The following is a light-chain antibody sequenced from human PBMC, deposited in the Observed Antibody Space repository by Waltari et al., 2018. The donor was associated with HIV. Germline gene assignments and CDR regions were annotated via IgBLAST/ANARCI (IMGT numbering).Light chain of an antibody. CDR1: SSDVGGYNY. J-gene: IGLJ3*02. CDR2: DVS. Sequence: QSALTQPRSVSGSPGQSVTISCTGTSSDVGGYNYVSWYQHPPGKAPKLMIYDVSKRPAGVPVRFAVSKSDKTASLTISGLQAEDEADYYCCSYAGTYTWVFGGGTKLTVL. V-gene: IGLV2-11*01. CDR3: CSYAGTYTWV.